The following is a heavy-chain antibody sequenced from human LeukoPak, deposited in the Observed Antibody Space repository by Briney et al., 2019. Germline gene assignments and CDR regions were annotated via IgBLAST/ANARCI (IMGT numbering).Heavy chain of an antibody. J-gene: IGHJ4*02. CDR2: INPVTGGT. D-gene: IGHD4-17*01. CDR1: GYTFTGYY. CDR3: ARVARSTNHLHFDY. V-gene: IGHV1-2*02. Sequence: ASVKVSCKTSGYTFTGYYLHWVRQAPGQGLEWMGCINPVTGGTKYAQKFYAKITMTRDTSISTAFLEVTSLKSDDTAVYYCARVARSTNHLHFDYWGQGTLVTVSS.